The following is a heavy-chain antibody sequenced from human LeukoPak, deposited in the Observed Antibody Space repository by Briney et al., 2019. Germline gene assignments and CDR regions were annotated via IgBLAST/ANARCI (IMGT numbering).Heavy chain of an antibody. J-gene: IGHJ4*02. CDR3: ARFQQRGYSGYVLDY. Sequence: LETLSLTCTVSGGSVSSGSYYWSWIRQPPGKGLEWIGYIYYSGSTNYNPSLKSRVTISVDTSKNQFSLKLSSVTAADTAVYYCARFQQRGYSGYVLDYWGQGTLVTVSS. CDR1: GGSVSSGSYY. D-gene: IGHD5-12*01. V-gene: IGHV4-61*01. CDR2: IYYSGST.